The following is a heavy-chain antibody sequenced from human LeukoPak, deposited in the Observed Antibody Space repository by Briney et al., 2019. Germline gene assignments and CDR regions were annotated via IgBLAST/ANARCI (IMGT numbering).Heavy chain of an antibody. J-gene: IGHJ3*02. CDR3: ARGTQAYCGGDCYPFDAFDI. CDR2: IIPILGIA. D-gene: IGHD2-21*02. V-gene: IGHV1-69*04. Sequence: ASVKVSCKASGGTFSSYAISWVRQAPGQGLEWMGRIIPILGIANYAQKFQGRVTINADKSTSTAYMELSSLRSEDTAVYYCARGTQAYCGGDCYPFDAFDIWGQGTMVTVSS. CDR1: GGTFSSYA.